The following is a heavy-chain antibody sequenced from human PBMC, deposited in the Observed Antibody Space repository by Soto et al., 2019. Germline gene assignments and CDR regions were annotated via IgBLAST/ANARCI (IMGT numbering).Heavy chain of an antibody. Sequence: QVQLQESGPGLVKPSETLSLTCTVSGGSISSYYWSWIRQPPGKGLEWIGYIYYSGSTNYNPSLKSRVTISVDTSKNQFSLKLSSVTAADTAVYYCARGLPSSTSLFDYWGQGTLVTVSS. V-gene: IGHV4-59*01. D-gene: IGHD6-13*01. CDR3: ARGLPSSTSLFDY. CDR2: IYYSGST. J-gene: IGHJ4*02. CDR1: GGSISSYY.